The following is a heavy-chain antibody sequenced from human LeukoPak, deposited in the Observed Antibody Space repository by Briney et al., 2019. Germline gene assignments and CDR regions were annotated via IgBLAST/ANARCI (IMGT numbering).Heavy chain of an antibody. D-gene: IGHD6-13*01. J-gene: IGHJ4*02. CDR1: GGSFSGYY. CDR3: ARDSSWYDY. Sequence: SETLSLTCAVYGGSFSGYYWSWIRQPPGKGLEWIGEINHSGSTNYNPSLKSRVTISVDTSKNQFSLKLSSVTAADTAVYYCARDSSWYDYWGQGTLVTVSS. V-gene: IGHV4-34*01. CDR2: INHSGST.